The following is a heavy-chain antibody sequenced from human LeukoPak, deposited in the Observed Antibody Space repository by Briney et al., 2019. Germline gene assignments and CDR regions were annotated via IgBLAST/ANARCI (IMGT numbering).Heavy chain of an antibody. D-gene: IGHD3-22*01. Sequence: ASVKVSCKASGGTFSSYAISWVRQAPGQGLEWMGRIIPILGIANYAQKLQGRVTMTTDTSTSTAYMELRSLRSDDTAVYYCASVSSGYRGFVYWGQGTLVTVSS. V-gene: IGHV1-69*04. CDR1: GGTFSSYA. CDR3: ASVSSGYRGFVY. J-gene: IGHJ4*02. CDR2: IIPILGIA.